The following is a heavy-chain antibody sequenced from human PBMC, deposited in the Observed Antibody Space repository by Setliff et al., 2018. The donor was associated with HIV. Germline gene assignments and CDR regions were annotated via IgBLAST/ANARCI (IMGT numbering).Heavy chain of an antibody. CDR2: INPSGGRT. CDR3: ARGVARQVVIDRWFDP. D-gene: IGHD2-21*01. V-gene: IGHV1-46*01. Sequence: ASVKVSCKASGYTFTNYYIHWVRQAPGQGLEWMGLINPSGGRTSYAQKFQGRLTMTRDTSRSTVYMELSSLRSEDTAVYYCARGVARQVVIDRWFDPWGQGTPVTVSS. J-gene: IGHJ5*02. CDR1: GYTFTNYY.